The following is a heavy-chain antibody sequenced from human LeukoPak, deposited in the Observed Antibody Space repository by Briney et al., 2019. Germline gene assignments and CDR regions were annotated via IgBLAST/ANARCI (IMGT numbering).Heavy chain of an antibody. CDR3: ARAPPSGYASFWFDP. CDR2: IIPILGIA. J-gene: IGHJ5*02. Sequence: GASVKVSCKVSGGTFSSYAISWVRQAPGQGLEWMGRIIPILGIANYAQKFQGRVTITADKSTSTAYMELGSLRSEDTAVYYCARAPPSGYASFWFDPWGQGTLVTVSS. D-gene: IGHD5-12*01. V-gene: IGHV1-69*04. CDR1: GGTFSSYA.